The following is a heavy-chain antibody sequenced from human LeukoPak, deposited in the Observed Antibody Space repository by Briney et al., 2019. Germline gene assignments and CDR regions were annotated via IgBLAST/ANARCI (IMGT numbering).Heavy chain of an antibody. J-gene: IGHJ4*02. V-gene: IGHV3-7*01. CDR1: GFTFSSYG. Sequence: GGSLRLSCAASGFTFSSYGMHWVRQAPGEGLEWVANIKKDGSEKYYVDSVKGRFTISRDNAKKSLYLQMNSLGAEDTAVYYCARHLSGITGYTYGRGIDYCGQGTLLTASS. CDR2: IKKDGSEK. D-gene: IGHD5-18*01. CDR3: ARHLSGITGYTYGRGIDY.